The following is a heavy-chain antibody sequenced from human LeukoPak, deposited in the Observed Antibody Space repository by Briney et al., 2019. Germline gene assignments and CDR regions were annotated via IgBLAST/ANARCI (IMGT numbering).Heavy chain of an antibody. J-gene: IGHJ3*02. D-gene: IGHD5-18*01. Sequence: ASVKVSCKASGYTFTSYYMHWVRQAPGQGLEWMGLINPSGGSTSYAQKFQGRVTMTRDTSTSTVYMELSSLRSEDTAVYYCATIRGYSYGNDAFDIWGQGTMVTVSS. CDR1: GYTFTSYY. V-gene: IGHV1-46*01. CDR3: ATIRGYSYGNDAFDI. CDR2: INPSGGST.